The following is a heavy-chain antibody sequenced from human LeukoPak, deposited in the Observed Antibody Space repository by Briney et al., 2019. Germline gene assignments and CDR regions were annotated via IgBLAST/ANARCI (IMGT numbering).Heavy chain of an antibody. V-gene: IGHV3-66*01. CDR2: IYSGGST. J-gene: IGHJ4*02. CDR3: ASKYSSSGFLDY. D-gene: IGHD3-22*01. CDR1: GFAVGSNY. Sequence: PGGSLRLSCAASGFAVGSNYMSWVRQAPGKGLEWVSVIYSGGSTYYADSVEGRFTISRDDSKNMLYLQVNSLRAEDTAMYYCASKYSSSGFLDYWGQGTLVTVSS.